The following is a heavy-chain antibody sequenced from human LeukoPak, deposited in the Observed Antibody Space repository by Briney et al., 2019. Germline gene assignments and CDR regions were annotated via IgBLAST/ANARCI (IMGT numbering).Heavy chain of an antibody. CDR2: IYWDDDK. V-gene: IGHV2-5*02. D-gene: IGHD3-10*01. CDR3: VRRRMCYYGSGSYFYFDY. J-gene: IGHJ4*02. Sequence: SGPTLVKPTQTLTLTCTFSGFSLSTSGVGVGWIRQPPGKALEWLALIYWDDDKRYSPSLKTRLTITKDTSKNQVVLTMTNMDPVDTATYYCVRRRMCYYGSGSYFYFDYWGQGTLVTVSS. CDR1: GFSLSTSGVG.